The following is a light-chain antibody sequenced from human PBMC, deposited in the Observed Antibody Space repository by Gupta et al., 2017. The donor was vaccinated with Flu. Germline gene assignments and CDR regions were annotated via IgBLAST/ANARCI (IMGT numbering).Light chain of an antibody. CDR3: AAWDDSRSGVV. Sequence: QSVLTQPPSASGSTGQRVTITCSGGNSNIGINYVYLYQQLPGAAPKLLIYRSNQRPSGVPARFSGSKSGTSASLAISGLRSEDEADYYCAAWDDSRSGVVFGGGTKLTVL. V-gene: IGLV1-47*01. CDR1: NSNIGINY. CDR2: RSN. J-gene: IGLJ2*01.